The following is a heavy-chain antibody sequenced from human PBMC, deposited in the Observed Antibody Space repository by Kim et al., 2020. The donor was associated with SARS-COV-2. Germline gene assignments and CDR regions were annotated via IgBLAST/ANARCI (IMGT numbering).Heavy chain of an antibody. J-gene: IGHJ5*01. CDR2: IYYSGST. V-gene: IGHV4-61*01. D-gene: IGHD3-16*01. CDR1: GDSVSSGSFY. Sequence: SETLSLTCSVTGDSVSSGSFYWNWIRQPPGKGLEWIGFIYYSGSTNYNPSLKSRVTLSLDTSKNQFSLKLTSVTAADTAMYYCAKTSARSFSGGRDSWG. CDR3: AKTSARSFSGGRDS.